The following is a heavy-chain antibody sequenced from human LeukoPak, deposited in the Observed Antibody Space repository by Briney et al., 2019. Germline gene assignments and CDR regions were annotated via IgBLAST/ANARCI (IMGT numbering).Heavy chain of an antibody. CDR3: AKAPLVPATADFY. D-gene: IGHD2-2*01. V-gene: IGHV3-23*01. CDR1: GFTVSSNY. CDR2: ISGSGGST. J-gene: IGHJ4*02. Sequence: GGSLRLSCAASGFTVSSNYMSWVRQAPGKGLEWVSAISGSGGSTYYADFVKGRFTISRDNSKNTLYLQMNSLRAEDTAVYYCAKAPLVPATADFYWGQGTLVTVFS.